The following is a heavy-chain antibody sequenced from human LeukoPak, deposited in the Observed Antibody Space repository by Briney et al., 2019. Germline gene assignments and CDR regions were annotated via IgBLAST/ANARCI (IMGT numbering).Heavy chain of an antibody. CDR3: ARGSGTYYDYLIDY. D-gene: IGHD1-26*01. Sequence: PSETLSLTCAVYGGSFSGYYWSWIRQPPGKGLEWIGEINHSGSTNYNPSLKSRVTISVDTSRNQFSLKLSSVTAADTAVYYCARGSGTYYDYLIDYWGQGTLVTVSS. J-gene: IGHJ4*02. CDR2: INHSGST. CDR1: GGSFSGYY. V-gene: IGHV4-34*01.